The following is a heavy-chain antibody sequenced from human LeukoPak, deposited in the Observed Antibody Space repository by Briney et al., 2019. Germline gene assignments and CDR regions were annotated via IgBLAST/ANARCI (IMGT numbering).Heavy chain of an antibody. CDR1: GFTFYDYA. CDR3: AKAGAYDSSGSFDY. D-gene: IGHD3-22*01. Sequence: GRSLRLSCAASGFTFYDYAMHWVRQAPGKGLEWVSGISWNSGSIGYADSVKGRFTISRDNAKNSLYLQMNSLRAEDTALYYCAKAGAYDSSGSFDYWGQGTLVTVSS. V-gene: IGHV3-9*01. CDR2: ISWNSGSI. J-gene: IGHJ4*02.